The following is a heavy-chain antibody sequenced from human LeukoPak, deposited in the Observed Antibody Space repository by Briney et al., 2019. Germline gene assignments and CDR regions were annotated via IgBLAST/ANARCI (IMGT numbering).Heavy chain of an antibody. CDR2: IYYSGST. J-gene: IGHJ4*02. CDR3: ARVYITKWSLGY. CDR1: GGSISSTGHY. Sequence: KPSETLSLTCSVYGGSISSTGHYWGWIRQPRGKGLEWIGNIYYSGSTFYNPSLKSRVTISVDTSMSQFSLKLSSVTVADTAIYYCARVYITKWSLGYWGRGTLVTVSS. V-gene: IGHV4-39*01. D-gene: IGHD2-15*01.